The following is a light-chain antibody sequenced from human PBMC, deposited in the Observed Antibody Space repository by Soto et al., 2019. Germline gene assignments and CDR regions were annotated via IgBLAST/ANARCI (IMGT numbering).Light chain of an antibody. V-gene: IGLV2-11*01. CDR1: SSDVGGYNY. CDR2: DVS. J-gene: IGLJ1*01. CDR3: CSYAGSYYV. Sequence: QSALTQPRSVSGSPGQSVTISCTGTSSDVGGYNYVSWYQQHPGKAPKLMIYDVSKRPSGVPDRFSGSKSGNTASLTISGLQAEDEADYYCCSYAGSYYVFGNGTTLTVL.